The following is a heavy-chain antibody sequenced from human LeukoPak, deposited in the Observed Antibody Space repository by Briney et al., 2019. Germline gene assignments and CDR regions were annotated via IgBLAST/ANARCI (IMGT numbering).Heavy chain of an antibody. D-gene: IGHD2-8*01. V-gene: IGHV4-4*07. Sequence: SETLSPTCTVSGGSIRSYYWSWIRQPAGKGLEWIGRIFTSGTTDYNPSLKSRVTMSVDTSKNQFSLKLSSVTAADAAVYYCARSYGINDAFDIWGQGTMVTVSS. CDR1: GGSIRSYY. CDR2: IFTSGTT. J-gene: IGHJ3*02. CDR3: ARSYGINDAFDI.